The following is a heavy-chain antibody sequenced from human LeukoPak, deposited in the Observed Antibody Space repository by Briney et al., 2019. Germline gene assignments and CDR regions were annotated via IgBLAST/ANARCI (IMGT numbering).Heavy chain of an antibody. Sequence: SETLSLTRAVYGGSFSGYYWSWIRQPPGKGLEWIGEINHSGSTNYNPSLKSRVTISVDTSKNQFSLKLSSVTAADTAVYYCAREKYGSGNYWGQGTLVTVSS. D-gene: IGHD3-10*01. J-gene: IGHJ4*02. CDR3: AREKYGSGNY. V-gene: IGHV4-34*01. CDR2: INHSGST. CDR1: GGSFSGYY.